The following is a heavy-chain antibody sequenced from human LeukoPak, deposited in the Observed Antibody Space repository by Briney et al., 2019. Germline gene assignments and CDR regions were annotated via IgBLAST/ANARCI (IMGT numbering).Heavy chain of an antibody. Sequence: SETLSLTCAVSGGSISSGGYSWSWIRQPPGKGLEWIGYIYYSGSTYYNPSLKSRVTISVDTSKNQFSLKLSSVTAADTAVYYCARGRSRGARFQHWGQGTLVTVSS. D-gene: IGHD1-26*01. J-gene: IGHJ1*01. CDR2: IYYSGST. V-gene: IGHV4-30-4*07. CDR3: ARGRSRGARFQH. CDR1: GGSISSGGYS.